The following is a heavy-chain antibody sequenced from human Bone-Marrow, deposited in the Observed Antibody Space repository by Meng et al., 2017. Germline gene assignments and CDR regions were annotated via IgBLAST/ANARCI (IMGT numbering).Heavy chain of an antibody. Sequence: GSLRLSCVVSGGSFSDYYWSWIRQPPGKGLEWIGEINHSGSTNYNPSLESRATISVDTSQNNLSLKRSSVTAADSAVYYCARGPTTMAHDFDYWGQGTLVTVSS. CDR1: GGSFSDYY. CDR3: ARGPTTMAHDFDY. CDR2: INHSGST. V-gene: IGHV4-34*01. J-gene: IGHJ4*02. D-gene: IGHD4-11*01.